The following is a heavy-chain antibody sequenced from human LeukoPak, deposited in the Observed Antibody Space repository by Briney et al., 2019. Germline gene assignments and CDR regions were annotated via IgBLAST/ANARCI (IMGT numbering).Heavy chain of an antibody. V-gene: IGHV1-46*01. CDR3: IRFSGEGMDV. CDR2: INPSGGST. Sequence: GASVKVSCKASGYTFTSYYMHWVRQAPGQGLEWMGIINPSGGSTSYAQKFQGRVTMTRDTSTSTVYMELSSLRSEDAAVYYCIRFSGEGMDVWGQGTTVTVSS. CDR1: GYTFTSYY. D-gene: IGHD3-3*01. J-gene: IGHJ6*02.